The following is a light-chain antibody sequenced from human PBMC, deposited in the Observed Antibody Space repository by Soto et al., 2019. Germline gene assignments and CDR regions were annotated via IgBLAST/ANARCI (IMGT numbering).Light chain of an antibody. CDR2: TNN. CDR3: AAWEDRVIGFV. Sequence: VAVSLNRKSPNIGSNTVNCYQQPPGTAPKLLIYTNNQRPSGVRDRFSGSRSGTSASLAISGLQSEDAADYYCAAWEDRVIGFVFGTDTKVP. V-gene: IGLV1-44*01. J-gene: IGLJ1*01. CDR1: SPNIGSNT.